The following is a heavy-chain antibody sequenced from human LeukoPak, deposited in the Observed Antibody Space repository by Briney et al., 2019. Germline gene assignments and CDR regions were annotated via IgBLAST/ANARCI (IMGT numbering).Heavy chain of an antibody. D-gene: IGHD5-18*01. CDR1: GFTFSDYY. V-gene: IGHV3-11*04. CDR2: ISSSGSTI. J-gene: IGHJ4*02. CDR3: ARDGGDTAMVVYYFDY. Sequence: PGGSLRLSFAASGFTFSDYYMSWIRQAPGKGLEWVSYISSSGSTIYYADSVKGRFTISRDNAKNSLYLQMNSLRAEDTAVYYCARDGGDTAMVVYYFDYWGQGTLVTVSS.